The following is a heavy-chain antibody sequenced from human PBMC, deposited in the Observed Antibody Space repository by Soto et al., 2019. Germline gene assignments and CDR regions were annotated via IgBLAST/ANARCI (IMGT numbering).Heavy chain of an antibody. CDR1: GGSISSGAYY. CDR2: IYYSLRT. V-gene: IGHV4-39*01. Sequence: SETLSLTCNVSGGSISSGAYYWCWIRQPPGKGLEWIGSIYYSLRTYYNPSNKSRVTISIDTSKNQFSLKLSSVTATDTAVYYCARQRTTVVTQAYFDHWGQGALVTVSS. J-gene: IGHJ4*02. CDR3: ARQRTTVVTQAYFDH. D-gene: IGHD2-21*02.